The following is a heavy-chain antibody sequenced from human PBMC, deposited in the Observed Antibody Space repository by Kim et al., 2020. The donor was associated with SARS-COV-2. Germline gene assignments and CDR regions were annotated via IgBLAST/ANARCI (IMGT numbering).Heavy chain of an antibody. Sequence: YSDSLKGRFTISRDNSKNTRYLQMNSRRAEDTAVYYCAKDRLGSSSSGFNYWGQGTLVTVSS. J-gene: IGHJ4*02. D-gene: IGHD6-6*01. CDR3: AKDRLGSSSSGFNY. V-gene: IGHV3-30*02.